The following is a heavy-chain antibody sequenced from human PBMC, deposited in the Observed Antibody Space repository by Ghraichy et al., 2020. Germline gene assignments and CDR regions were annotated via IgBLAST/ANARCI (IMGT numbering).Heavy chain of an antibody. J-gene: IGHJ4*02. Sequence: GVLRLSCAASGFTFSNFNMNWVRQAPGKGLEWVSSISSSGTYMHYADSVKGRFTISRDNAKNSVYLQMDSLRAEDTAVYYCARQGNCGGDCYSFLQYWGQGTLVTVSS. V-gene: IGHV3-21*01. CDR1: GFTFSNFN. D-gene: IGHD2-21*02. CDR3: ARQGNCGGDCYSFLQY. CDR2: ISSSGTYM.